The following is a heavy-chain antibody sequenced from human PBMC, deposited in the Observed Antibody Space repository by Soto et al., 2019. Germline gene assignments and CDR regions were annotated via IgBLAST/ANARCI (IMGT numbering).Heavy chain of an antibody. CDR1: GGTFSSYT. J-gene: IGHJ2*01. CDR2: IIPILGIA. D-gene: IGHD2-15*01. Sequence: QVQLVQSGAEVKKPGSSVKVSCKASGGTFSSYTISWVRQAPGQGLEWLGRIIPILGIANYAQKFQGRVKITADKSTSTADMELSSLRSEDTAVYYCARDDGCSGGSGYNGYFDLWGRGTLVTVSS. CDR3: ARDDGCSGGSGYNGYFDL. V-gene: IGHV1-69*08.